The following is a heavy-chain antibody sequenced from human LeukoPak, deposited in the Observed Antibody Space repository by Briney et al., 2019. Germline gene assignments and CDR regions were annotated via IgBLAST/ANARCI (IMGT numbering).Heavy chain of an antibody. CDR2: INHSGST. J-gene: IGHJ5*02. CDR1: GGSIGSYY. CDR3: ARGNGLWFGEKEFDP. Sequence: PSETLSLTCTVSGGSIGSYYWSWIRQPPGKGLEWIGEINHSGSTNYNPSLKSRVTISVDTSKNQFSLKLSSVTAADTAVYYCARGNGLWFGEKEFDPWGQGTLVTVSS. V-gene: IGHV4-34*01. D-gene: IGHD3-10*01.